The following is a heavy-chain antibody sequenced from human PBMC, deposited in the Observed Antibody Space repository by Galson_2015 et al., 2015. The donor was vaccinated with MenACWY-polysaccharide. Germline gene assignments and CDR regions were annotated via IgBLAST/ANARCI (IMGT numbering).Heavy chain of an antibody. CDR3: ARSILYGSGSYYVDY. D-gene: IGHD3-10*01. Sequence: TLSLTCTVSGGSISSGDYYWSWIRQPPGKGLEWIANIYYSGSTYYNPSLKSRVTISVDTSKNQFSLKLSSVTAADTAVHYCARSILYGSGSYYVDYWGQGTLVTVSS. CDR2: IYYSGST. V-gene: IGHV4-30-4*01. CDR1: GGSISSGDYY. J-gene: IGHJ4*02.